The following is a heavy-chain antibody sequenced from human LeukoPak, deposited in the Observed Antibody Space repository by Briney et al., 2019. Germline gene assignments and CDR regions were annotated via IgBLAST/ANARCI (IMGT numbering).Heavy chain of an antibody. D-gene: IGHD1-26*01. CDR1: GFTFSSYG. J-gene: IGHJ6*03. Sequence: PGGSLRLSCAASGFTFSSYGMHWVRQAPGKGLEWVAFIRYDGSNKYYADSVKGRFTISRDNSKNTLYLQMNSLRAEDTAVYYCAKFDAEYTGSYSYYYYMDVWGKGTTVTVSS. V-gene: IGHV3-30*02. CDR3: AKFDAEYTGSYSYYYYMDV. CDR2: IRYDGSNK.